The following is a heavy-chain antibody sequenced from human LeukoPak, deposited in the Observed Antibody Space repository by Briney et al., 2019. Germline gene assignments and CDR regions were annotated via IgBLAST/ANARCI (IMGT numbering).Heavy chain of an antibody. Sequence: ASVKVSCKASGYTFTGYYMHWVRQAPGQGLEWMGRINPNSGGTNYAQKFQGRVTMTRDTSISTAYMGLSRLRSDDTAVYYCARAGRCGGDCYDYWGQGTLVTVSS. CDR2: INPNSGGT. J-gene: IGHJ4*02. D-gene: IGHD2-21*01. CDR3: ARAGRCGGDCYDY. CDR1: GYTFTGYY. V-gene: IGHV1-2*06.